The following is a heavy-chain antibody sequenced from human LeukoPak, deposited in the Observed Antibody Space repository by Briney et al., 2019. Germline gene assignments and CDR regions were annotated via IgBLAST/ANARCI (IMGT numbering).Heavy chain of an antibody. Sequence: SVKVSCKASGGTFSSYAISWVRQAPGQGLEWMGGIIPIFGTANYAQKFQGRVTITADKSTSTAYMELSSLRSEDTAVYYCATFAGEHQAPFDYWGQGTLVTVSS. CDR2: IIPIFGTA. V-gene: IGHV1-69*06. D-gene: IGHD1-26*01. CDR3: ATFAGEHQAPFDY. J-gene: IGHJ4*02. CDR1: GGTFSSYA.